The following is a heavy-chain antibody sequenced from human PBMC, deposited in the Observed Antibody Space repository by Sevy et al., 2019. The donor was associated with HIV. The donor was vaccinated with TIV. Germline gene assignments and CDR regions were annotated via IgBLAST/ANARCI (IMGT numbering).Heavy chain of an antibody. J-gene: IGHJ4*02. CDR1: GFTFSKYS. CDR3: AREGCTKPHDY. V-gene: IGHV3-23*01. D-gene: IGHD2-8*01. Sequence: GGSLRLSCAASGFTFSKYSMSWIRQTPGKGLEWVSTFSFGCGKINYADSVKGRFTISRVDSRNTIYLQMNSLRAEDTAIYYCAREGCTKPHDYWGQGTVVTVSS. CDR2: FSFGCGKI.